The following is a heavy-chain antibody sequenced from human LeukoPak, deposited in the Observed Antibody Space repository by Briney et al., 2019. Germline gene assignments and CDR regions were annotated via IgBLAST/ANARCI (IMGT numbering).Heavy chain of an antibody. CDR3: ARHRGVDI. D-gene: IGHD3-10*01. J-gene: IGHJ3*02. CDR2: IYYSGST. CDR1: GGSISSYY. V-gene: IGHV4-39*01. Sequence: SETLSLTCTVSGGSISSYYWGWIRQPPGKGLEWIGSIYYSGSTYYNPSLKSRVTISVDTSKNQFSLKLSSVTAADTAVYYCARHRGVDIWGQGTMVTVSS.